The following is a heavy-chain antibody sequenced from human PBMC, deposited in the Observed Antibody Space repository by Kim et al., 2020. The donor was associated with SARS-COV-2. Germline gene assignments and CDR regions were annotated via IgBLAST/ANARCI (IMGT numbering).Heavy chain of an antibody. V-gene: IGHV4-34*03. Sequence: SETLSLTCVVYGGSISGYSWNWSRQPPGKGLEWVGEINISRGTNYSSTPTIRVTMTIDTATNQFSLWLSLATAADTDADYCYW. CDR3: Y. CDR1: GGSISGYS. CDR2: INISRGT. J-gene: IGHJ4*01.